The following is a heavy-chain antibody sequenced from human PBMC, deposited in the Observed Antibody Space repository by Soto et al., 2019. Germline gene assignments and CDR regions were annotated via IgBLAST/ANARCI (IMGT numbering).Heavy chain of an antibody. CDR2: INHSGST. J-gene: IGHJ5*02. CDR3: ARAAGGGTTGTTAVRWFDP. D-gene: IGHD1-1*01. Sequence: PSETLSLTCAAYGGSFSGYYWSWIRQPPGKGLEWIGEINHSGSTNYNPSLKSRVTISVDTSKNQFSLKLSSVTAADTAVYYCARAAGGGTTGTTAVRWFDPWGQGTLVTVSS. CDR1: GGSFSGYY. V-gene: IGHV4-34*01.